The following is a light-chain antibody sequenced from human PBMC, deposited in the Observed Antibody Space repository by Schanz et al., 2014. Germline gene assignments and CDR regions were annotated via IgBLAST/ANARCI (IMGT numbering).Light chain of an antibody. CDR2: AAS. CDR1: QTVTSGY. V-gene: IGKV3-20*01. CDR3: QQYDNSLPWT. J-gene: IGKJ1*01. Sequence: EIVLTQSPGTLSLSPGERVTLSCRASQTVTSGYLAWYQQKPGQTPRLLIYAASTRAPGIPGRFSGGGSGKGFTLTITTLEPEDFAMYYCQQYDNSLPWTFGRGTKVEIK.